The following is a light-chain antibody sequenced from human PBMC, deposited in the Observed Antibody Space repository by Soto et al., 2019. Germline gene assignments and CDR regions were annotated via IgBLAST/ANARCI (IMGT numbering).Light chain of an antibody. J-gene: IGLJ2*01. CDR1: SGHSNYA. CDR2: LNSDGRH. CDR3: QTWGTGIQV. Sequence: QPVLTQSPSASASLGASVTLTCTLSSGHSNYAIAWHQQQPEKGPRYLMKLNSDGRHSKGDGIPDRFSGSSSGAERYLTIPSLQSEDEADYYCQTWGTGIQVFGGGTKLTVL. V-gene: IGLV4-69*01.